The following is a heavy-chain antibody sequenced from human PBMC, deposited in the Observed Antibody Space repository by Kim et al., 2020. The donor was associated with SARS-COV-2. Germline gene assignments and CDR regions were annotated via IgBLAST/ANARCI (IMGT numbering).Heavy chain of an antibody. D-gene: IGHD3-3*01. CDR2: IYYSGST. J-gene: IGHJ4*02. CDR1: GGSISSYY. Sequence: SETLSLTCTVSGGSISSYYWSWIRQPPGKGLEWIGYIYYSGSTNYNPSLKSRVTISVDTSKNQFSLKLSSVTAADTAVYYCARDKGGFLEWLFDYWGQGT. CDR3: ARDKGGFLEWLFDY. V-gene: IGHV4-59*01.